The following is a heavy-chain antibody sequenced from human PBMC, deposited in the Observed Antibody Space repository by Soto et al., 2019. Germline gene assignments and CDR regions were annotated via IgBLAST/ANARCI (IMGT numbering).Heavy chain of an antibody. CDR2: IYYSGYT. J-gene: IGHJ4*02. CDR1: GGSISSGGYY. V-gene: IGHV4-30-4*01. D-gene: IGHD2-15*01. Sequence: PSETLSLTCTVSGGSISSGGYYWSWIRQHPGKGLEWIGYIYYSGYTYYNPSLKSRVTISVDTSKSQFSLNLSFVTAADTAVYYCATMGTPATGLYFFDYWGQGSLVTVSS. CDR3: ATMGTPATGLYFFDY.